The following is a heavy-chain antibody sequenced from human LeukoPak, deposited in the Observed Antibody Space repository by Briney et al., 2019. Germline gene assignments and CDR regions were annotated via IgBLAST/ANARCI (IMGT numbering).Heavy chain of an antibody. CDR3: ARGGYSGSYYRGGYFDY. J-gene: IGHJ4*02. CDR2: ISSSSSTI. CDR1: GFTFSSYS. V-gene: IGHV3-48*04. Sequence: GGSLRLSCAASGFTFSSYSMNWVRQAPGKGLEWVSYISSSSSTIYYADSVKGRFTISRDNAKNSLYLQMNSLRAEDTAVYYCARGGYSGSYYRGGYFDYWGQGTLVTVSS. D-gene: IGHD1-26*01.